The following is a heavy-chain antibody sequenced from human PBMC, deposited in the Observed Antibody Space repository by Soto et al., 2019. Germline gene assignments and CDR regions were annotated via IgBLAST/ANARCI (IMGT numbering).Heavy chain of an antibody. D-gene: IGHD2-2*01. Sequence: PGGSLRLSCASSGFTFSSYSMNWVRQAPGKGLEWVSSISSSSSYIYYADSVKGRFTISRDNAKNSLYLQMNSLRAEDTAVYYCARDCDVHSFVVVPAASFGWFDPWGQGTQVTVSS. CDR2: ISSSSSYI. V-gene: IGHV3-21*01. J-gene: IGHJ5*02. CDR1: GFTFSSYS. CDR3: ARDCDVHSFVVVPAASFGWFDP.